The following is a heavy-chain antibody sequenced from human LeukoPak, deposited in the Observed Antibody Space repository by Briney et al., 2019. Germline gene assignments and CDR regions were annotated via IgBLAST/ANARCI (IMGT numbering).Heavy chain of an antibody. V-gene: IGHV4-38-2*02. CDR2: IYFGGST. Sequence: TSETLSLTCTVSGYTISSGYSWGWIRQPPGKGLEWIASIYFGGSTYYNPSLKSRVTISVDTSKNQFSLKLSSVTAADTAVYYCARGSSGYYPYYYYYMDVWGKGTTVTVSS. D-gene: IGHD3-3*01. CDR3: ARGSSGYYPYYYYYMDV. CDR1: GYTISSGYS. J-gene: IGHJ6*03.